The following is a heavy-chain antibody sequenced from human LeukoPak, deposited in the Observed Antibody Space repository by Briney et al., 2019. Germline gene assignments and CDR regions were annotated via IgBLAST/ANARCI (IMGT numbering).Heavy chain of an antibody. J-gene: IGHJ4*01. CDR1: GYTLSNTW. CDR2: LYPRASTP. V-gene: IGHV5-51*01. D-gene: IGHD3-3*01. Sequence: GESLTISCFASGYTLSNTWIGGVRQMPGKRLECMGFLYPRASTPTSSPSFPGQVTISVDRSINTAYPQWNSLKASHTAVYYCARLASFGDTHYSDYWGHGTQVTVSS. CDR3: ARLASFGDTHYSDY.